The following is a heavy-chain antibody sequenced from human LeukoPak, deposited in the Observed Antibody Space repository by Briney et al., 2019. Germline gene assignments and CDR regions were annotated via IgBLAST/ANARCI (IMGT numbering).Heavy chain of an antibody. Sequence: PSETLSLTCTVSGGSNSSSSYYWGWIPQPPGKGLEWIGSIYYSGSTYYNPALKSRVTISVDTSKNQFSLKLSSVTAADTAVYYCARHGGSSMIVVVITNDAFDIWGQGTMVTVSS. D-gene: IGHD3-22*01. V-gene: IGHV4-39*01. CDR2: IYYSGST. J-gene: IGHJ3*02. CDR1: GGSNSSSSYY. CDR3: ARHGGSSMIVVVITNDAFDI.